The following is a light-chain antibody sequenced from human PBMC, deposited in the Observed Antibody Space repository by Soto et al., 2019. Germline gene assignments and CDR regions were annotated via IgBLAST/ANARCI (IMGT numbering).Light chain of an antibody. Sequence: QSVLTQPPSASGTPGQRVTISCSGSSSNIGSNYVYWYQQLPGTAPKLLIYRNNQRPSGVPDRFSGSKSGTSASLAISGLRSEDEADYYCAAWDDSLSGHVAFGGGTKLTVL. J-gene: IGLJ2*01. CDR3: AAWDDSLSGHVA. CDR1: SSNIGSNY. CDR2: RNN. V-gene: IGLV1-47*01.